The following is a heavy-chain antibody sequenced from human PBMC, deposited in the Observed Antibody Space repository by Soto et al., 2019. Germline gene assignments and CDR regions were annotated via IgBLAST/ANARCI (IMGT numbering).Heavy chain of an antibody. CDR3: ARWGDTAGLSLPAFDI. V-gene: IGHV4-59*08. D-gene: IGHD2-21*02. CDR1: GASITGYY. CDR2: IHYSGGS. J-gene: IGHJ3*02. Sequence: SETLSLTCTVSGASITGYYCNWIRQTRGKGLEWIGFIHYSGGSSFNASLKSRLTMSVDTSRNQYSLRLNFLTAADTAVYYCARWGDTAGLSLPAFDIWGQGIMVTVSS.